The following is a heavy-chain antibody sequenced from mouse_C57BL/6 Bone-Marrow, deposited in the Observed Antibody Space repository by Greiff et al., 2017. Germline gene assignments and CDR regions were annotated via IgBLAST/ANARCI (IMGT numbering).Heavy chain of an antibody. D-gene: IGHD2-4*01. CDR1: GYSITSDY. CDR2: ISYSGST. CDR3: ARNYDYDDYAMDY. V-gene: IGHV3-8*01. J-gene: IGHJ4*01. Sequence: DVMLVESGPGLAKPSQTLSLTCSVTGYSITSDYWNWIRKFPGTKLEYMGYISYSGSTYYNPSLKIRISINRDTSKNQYYLQLKSVTTEDTATYYCARNYDYDDYAMDYWGQGTSVTVSS.